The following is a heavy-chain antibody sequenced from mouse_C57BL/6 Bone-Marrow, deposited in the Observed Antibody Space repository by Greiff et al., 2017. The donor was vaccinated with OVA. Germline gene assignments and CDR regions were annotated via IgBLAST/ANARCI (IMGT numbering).Heavy chain of an antibody. CDR1: GYAFSSYW. V-gene: IGHV1-80*01. CDR2: IYPGDGDT. CDR3: ARALYYGSSYGY. D-gene: IGHD1-1*01. J-gene: IGHJ2*01. Sequence: VQLQQSGAELVKPGASVKISCKASGYAFSSYWMNWVKQRPGKGLEWIGQIYPGDGDTNYHGKFKGKATLTADKSSSTAYMQLSNLTSEYSAVYFCARALYYGSSYGYWGQGTTLTVSS.